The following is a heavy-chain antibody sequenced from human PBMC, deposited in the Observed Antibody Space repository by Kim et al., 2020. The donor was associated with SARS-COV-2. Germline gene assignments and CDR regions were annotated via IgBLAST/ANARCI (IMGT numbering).Heavy chain of an antibody. D-gene: IGHD3-10*01. J-gene: IGHJ4*02. Sequence: SDTLSLTCTVSGGSISSSSYYWGWIRQPPGKGLEWIGSIYYSGSTYYNPSLKSRVTISVDTSKNQFSLKLSSVTAADTAVYYCASRITMVRGVIITRVFDYWGQGTLVTVSS. CDR3: ASRITMVRGVIITRVFDY. CDR1: GGSISSSSYY. CDR2: IYYSGST. V-gene: IGHV4-39*07.